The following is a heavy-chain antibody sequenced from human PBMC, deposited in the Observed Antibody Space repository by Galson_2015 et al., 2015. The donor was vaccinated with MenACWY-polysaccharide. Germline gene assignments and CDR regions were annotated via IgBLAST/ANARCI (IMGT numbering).Heavy chain of an antibody. CDR1: GYTSIAYY. V-gene: IGHV1-2*06. J-gene: IGHJ6*02. Sequence: SVKDSCKASGYTSIAYYMHWVRQAPGQGLEWMGRIDPNSGGTNYAQKFQGRVTMSRDTSITTAYMELNRLRSDDTAVYYCATLFVSSTSGGDRDVWGQGTTVPVSS. D-gene: IGHD6-6*01. CDR2: IDPNSGGT. CDR3: ATLFVSSTSGGDRDV.